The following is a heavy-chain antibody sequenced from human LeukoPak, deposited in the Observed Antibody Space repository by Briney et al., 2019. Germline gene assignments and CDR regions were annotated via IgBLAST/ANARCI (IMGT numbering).Heavy chain of an antibody. D-gene: IGHD4-17*01. Sequence: GGSLRLSCAASGFTFSSYWMSWVRQAPGKGLEWVANIKQDGSEKYYVDPVKGRFTISRDNAKNSLYLQMNSLRAEDTAVYYCARVSPNTVTTLQYFDYWGQGTLVTVSS. V-gene: IGHV3-7*01. CDR2: IKQDGSEK. J-gene: IGHJ4*02. CDR1: GFTFSSYW. CDR3: ARVSPNTVTTLQYFDY.